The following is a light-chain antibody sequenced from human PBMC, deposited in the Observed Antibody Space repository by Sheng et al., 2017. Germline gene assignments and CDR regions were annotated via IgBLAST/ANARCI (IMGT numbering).Light chain of an antibody. CDR3: QQSSSYPRT. CDR2: GAS. CDR1: QSVANN. V-gene: IGKV3D-15*01. J-gene: IGKJ2*01. Sequence: EIVLTQSPATLSVSPGERATLSCRASQSVANNFLAWYQQKPGQAPRLLIYGASTRATGIPARFSGSGSGTEFTLTISSLQSEDFATYYCQQSSSYPRTFGQGTKLEIK.